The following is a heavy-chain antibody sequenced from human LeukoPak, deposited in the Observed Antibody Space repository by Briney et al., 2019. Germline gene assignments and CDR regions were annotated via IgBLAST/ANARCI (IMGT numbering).Heavy chain of an antibody. CDR2: IGGRGGSA. CDR3: AKQGRDWLRDYYYYMDV. V-gene: IGHV3-23*01. Sequence: GGSLRLSCAASGFTFSSYGMSWVRQAPGKGLEWVSSIGGRGGSAYYADSVKGRFTISRDSSKNTLYLRMNSLRAEDTAVYYCAKQGRDWLRDYYYYMDVWGKGTTVTISS. CDR1: GFTFSSYG. D-gene: IGHD3-9*01. J-gene: IGHJ6*03.